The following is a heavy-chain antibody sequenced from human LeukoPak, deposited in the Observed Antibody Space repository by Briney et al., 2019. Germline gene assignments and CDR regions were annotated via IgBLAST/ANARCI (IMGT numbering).Heavy chain of an antibody. V-gene: IGHV4-31*11. Sequence: SQTLSLTCAVSGASISSGGYYWSWIRQHPGKGLEWIGHIYYSVTSFYNPSLTSRVTISVDTSKNQFSLKLTSVNGADTAVYYCARIERSSYSLGFDYWGQGTLVTVSS. CDR1: GASISSGGYY. CDR3: ARIERSSYSLGFDY. CDR2: IYYSVTS. J-gene: IGHJ4*02. D-gene: IGHD6-6*01.